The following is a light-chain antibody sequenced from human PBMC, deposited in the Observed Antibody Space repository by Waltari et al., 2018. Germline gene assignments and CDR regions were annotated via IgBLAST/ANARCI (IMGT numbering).Light chain of an antibody. CDR3: HTRDASGVGGA. J-gene: IGLJ2*01. Sequence: TQDPAVSVAVGQTVRITCQGDSLRSYYASWYQQRPGQAPILVMYDKNNLPSGVPDRFSGSSSANTASLTITGAHAEDEAYYYCHTRDASGVGGAFAGGTKLTVL. CDR2: DKN. CDR1: SLRSYY. V-gene: IGLV3-19*01.